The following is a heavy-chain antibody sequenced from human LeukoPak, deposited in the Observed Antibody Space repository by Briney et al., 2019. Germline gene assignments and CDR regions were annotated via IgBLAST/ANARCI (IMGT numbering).Heavy chain of an antibody. CDR3: ARSTGYSSSLPDY. CDR1: GGSISSGGYY. D-gene: IGHD6-13*01. V-gene: IGHV4-30-2*01. Sequence: SETLSLTCTVSGGSISSGGYYWSWIRQPPGKGLEWIGYIYHSGSTYYNPSPKSRVTISVDRSKNQFSLKLSSVTAADTAAYYCARSTGYSSSLPDYWGQGTLVTVSS. J-gene: IGHJ4*02. CDR2: IYHSGST.